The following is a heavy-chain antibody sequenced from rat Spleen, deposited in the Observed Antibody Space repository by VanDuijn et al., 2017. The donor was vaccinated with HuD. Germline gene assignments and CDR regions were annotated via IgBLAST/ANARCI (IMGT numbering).Heavy chain of an antibody. Sequence: QVQLKESGPGLVQPSQTLSLTCTVSGFSLTSYHVHWVRQPPGKGLEWMGVLWRGGSTEYNSALKSRLSSSRDTSKNQVFLKMNSLQTDETGTYYCTRDEGISTWVMDAWGQGASVTVSS. CDR2: LWRGGST. CDR3: TRDEGISTWVMDA. D-gene: IGHD1-4*01. CDR1: GFSLTSYH. V-gene: IGHV2-45*01. J-gene: IGHJ4*01.